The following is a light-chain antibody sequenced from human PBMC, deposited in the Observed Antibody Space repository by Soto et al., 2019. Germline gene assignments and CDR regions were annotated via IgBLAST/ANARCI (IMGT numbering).Light chain of an antibody. CDR3: QQNYGWPCT. J-gene: IGKJ1*01. CDR1: QSASST. V-gene: IGKV3-15*01. Sequence: EIVMTQSPATLSVSPGERATLSCRASQSASSTLAWYQQKPGQAPRHLIYGASTRATGIPARFSGSGCGTEFTLAICMRHAEDFAVYCCQQNYGWPCTFGQGTKVDIK. CDR2: GAS.